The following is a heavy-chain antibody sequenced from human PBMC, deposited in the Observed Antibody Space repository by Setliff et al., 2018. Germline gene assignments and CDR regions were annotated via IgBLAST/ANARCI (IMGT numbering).Heavy chain of an antibody. V-gene: IGHV4-34*01. J-gene: IGHJ4*02. Sequence: KPSETLSLTCAVYGGSFSGYYWSWIHQPPGEGLEWIGEINHSGSTNYNPSLKSRVTISVDTSKNQFSLKLSSVTAADTAVYYCASQEPLYSSGWYYFDYWGQGTLVTVSS. CDR1: GGSFSGYY. CDR2: INHSGST. CDR3: ASQEPLYSSGWYYFDY. D-gene: IGHD6-19*01.